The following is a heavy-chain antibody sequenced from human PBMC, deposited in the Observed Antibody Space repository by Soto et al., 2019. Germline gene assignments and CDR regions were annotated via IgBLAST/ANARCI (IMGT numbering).Heavy chain of an antibody. Sequence: QERLVQSGAEVRKPGSSVKVSCKVTGGTSTRYAINWVRQAPGQGLKWMGGIVPMFGTSKYAQKFQGRVTITADTSTNIAYMELRSLRSEDTAVYYCNRGSEYDFWSGYLWGQGTLVSVSS. CDR3: NRGSEYDFWSGYL. CDR2: IVPMFGTS. V-gene: IGHV1-69*06. J-gene: IGHJ4*02. D-gene: IGHD3-3*01. CDR1: GGTSTRYA.